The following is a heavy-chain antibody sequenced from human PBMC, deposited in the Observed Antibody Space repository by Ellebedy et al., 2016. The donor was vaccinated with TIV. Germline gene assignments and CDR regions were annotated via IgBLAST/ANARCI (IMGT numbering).Heavy chain of an antibody. CDR2: IYYSGNT. CDR3: ARADYYAAGGFDF. V-gene: IGHV4-59*13. Sequence: MPSETLSLTCAVYGGSFSDYYWSWIRQPPGETLEWIGNIYYSGNTNYNPSLRSRVTMSVDTSKSQFSLNLPSVTAADTAVYYCARADYYAAGGFDFWGQGTPVTVSS. D-gene: IGHD3-10*01. CDR1: GGSFSDYY. J-gene: IGHJ4*02.